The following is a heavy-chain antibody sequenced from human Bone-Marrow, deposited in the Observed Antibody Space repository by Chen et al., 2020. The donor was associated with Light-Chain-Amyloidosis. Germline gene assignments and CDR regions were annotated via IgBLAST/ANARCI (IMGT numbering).Heavy chain of an antibody. V-gene: IGHV5-51*01. CDR2: IYPGDSDT. J-gene: IGHJ5*02. CDR1: GYSFTSYW. Sequence: EVQLVQSGAEVKKPGESLKISCKGSGYSFTSYWIGWVRQMPGKGLEWMGIIYPGDSDTRYSPSFQGQFTISADKSISTAYLQWSSLKASDTAMYYCARVVAEYSSRGPFDPWGQGTLVTVSS. CDR3: ARVVAEYSSRGPFDP. D-gene: IGHD6-6*01.